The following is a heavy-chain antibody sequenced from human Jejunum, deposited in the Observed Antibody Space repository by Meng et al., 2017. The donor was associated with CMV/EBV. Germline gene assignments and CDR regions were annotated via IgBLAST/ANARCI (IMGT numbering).Heavy chain of an antibody. CDR2: IPYDGNNE. CDR1: GVTFSSYS. Sequence: SGVTFSSYSMHWVRQAPGKGLEWVAVIPYDGNNEHYADSVRGRFSISRDNSKNTLYLQLNSLRVDDTGVYYCARGTGSGSWLIDSWGQGTLVTVSS. D-gene: IGHD6-13*01. V-gene: IGHV3-30*04. J-gene: IGHJ4*02. CDR3: ARGTGSGSWLIDS.